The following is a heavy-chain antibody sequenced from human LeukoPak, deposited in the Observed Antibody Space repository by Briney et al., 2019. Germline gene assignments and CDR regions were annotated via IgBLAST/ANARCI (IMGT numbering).Heavy chain of an antibody. J-gene: IGHJ1*01. CDR1: GGSFSGYY. CDR3: ASGEYSSSARYFQH. V-gene: IGHV4-34*01. D-gene: IGHD6-6*01. Sequence: SETLSLTCAVYGGSFSGYYWSWIRQPPGKGLEWIGEINHSGSTNYNPSLKSRVTISVDTSKNQFSLKLSSVTAADTAVYYCASGEYSSSARYFQHWGQGTLVTVSS. CDR2: INHSGST.